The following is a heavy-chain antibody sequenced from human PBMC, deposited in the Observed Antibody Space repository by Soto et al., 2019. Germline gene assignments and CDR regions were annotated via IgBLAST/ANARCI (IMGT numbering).Heavy chain of an antibody. Sequence: QVQLVESGGGLVKPGVSLRLSCAASGFTFSDYYMSWIRQAPGKGLEWVSYTDSSGSTIYYADSVKARFTISRDNAKNSQKQELRSLKAEDTAGYYCPRGGPATVRYWGQGTLVTVSS. J-gene: IGHJ4*02. V-gene: IGHV3-11*01. D-gene: IGHD4-17*01. CDR2: TDSSGSTI. CDR1: GFTFSDYY. CDR3: PRGGPATVRY.